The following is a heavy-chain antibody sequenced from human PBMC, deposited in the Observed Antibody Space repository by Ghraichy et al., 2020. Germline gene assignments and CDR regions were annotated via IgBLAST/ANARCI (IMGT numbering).Heavy chain of an antibody. Sequence: ESLNISCAASGFTFNSYAMGWVRQAPGKGLEWVSTINEHGRATYYAASVKGRFTISRDNSRDTLFLQVNSLRFDDTAVYYCAKEGRPYSGGWYFDLWGRGTLVTVSS. J-gene: IGHJ2*01. CDR1: GFTFNSYA. CDR3: AKEGRPYSGGWYFDL. V-gene: IGHV3-23*01. D-gene: IGHD5-18*01. CDR2: INEHGRAT.